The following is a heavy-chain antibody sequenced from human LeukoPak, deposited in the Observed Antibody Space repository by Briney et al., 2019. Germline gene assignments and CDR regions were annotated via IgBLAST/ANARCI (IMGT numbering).Heavy chain of an antibody. V-gene: IGHV4-30-2*03. Sequence: SQTLSLTCTVPGGAIISGAYSWNWIRQPPGKGREWIVCIYERGPAYYIPSLKSRFTISVDTVKNQFFLTVTSMPAADTAVYYCARTGHDDALDVWGQGTMVTVSS. CDR2: IYERGPA. CDR1: GGAIISGAYS. J-gene: IGHJ3*01. CDR3: ARTGHDDALDV. D-gene: IGHD3-9*01.